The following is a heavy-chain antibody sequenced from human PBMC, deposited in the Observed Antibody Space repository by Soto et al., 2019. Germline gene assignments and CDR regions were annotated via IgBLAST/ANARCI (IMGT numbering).Heavy chain of an antibody. CDR2: IYYSGST. V-gene: IGHV4-59*01. Sequence: PSETLSLTCTVSGGSISSYYWSWIRQPPGKGLEWIGYIYYSGSTNYNPSLKSRVTISVDTSKNQFSLKLSSVTAADTAVYYCAGEYYDILTGLHNWFDPWGQGTLVTVSS. D-gene: IGHD3-9*01. J-gene: IGHJ5*02. CDR3: AGEYYDILTGLHNWFDP. CDR1: GGSISSYY.